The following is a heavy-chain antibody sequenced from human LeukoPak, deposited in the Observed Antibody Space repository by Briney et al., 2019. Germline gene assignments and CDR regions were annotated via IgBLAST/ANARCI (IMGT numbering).Heavy chain of an antibody. CDR1: GGSISSTNYY. CDR2: VYYTGTT. V-gene: IGHV4-39*07. J-gene: IGHJ4*02. CDR3: ARDNELGRSFDY. Sequence: SETLSLTCNVSGGSISSTNYYWGWIRQAPGKGLEWLGNVYYTGTTYYNPSLESRVTMSVDTSKNQFSLKLSSVTAADTAMYYCARDNELGRSFDYWGQGILVTVSS. D-gene: IGHD1-7*01.